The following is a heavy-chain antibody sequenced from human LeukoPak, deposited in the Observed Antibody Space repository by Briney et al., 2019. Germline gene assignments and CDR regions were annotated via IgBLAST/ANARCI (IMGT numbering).Heavy chain of an antibody. J-gene: IGHJ3*02. Sequence: GGSLRLSCAASGFTFSSYAMSWVRQAPGKGLEWVSAISGSGGSTYYADSVKDRFTISRDNSKNTLYLQMNSLRAEDTAVYSCAKDRAHYYYDSSGYYSAAFDIWGQGTMVTVSS. V-gene: IGHV3-23*01. CDR1: GFTFSSYA. D-gene: IGHD3-22*01. CDR2: ISGSGGST. CDR3: AKDRAHYYYDSSGYYSAAFDI.